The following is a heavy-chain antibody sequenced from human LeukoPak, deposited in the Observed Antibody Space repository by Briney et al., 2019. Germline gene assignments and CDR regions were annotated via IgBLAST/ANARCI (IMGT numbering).Heavy chain of an antibody. CDR2: IIPIFGTA. CDR1: GYIFTTYG. J-gene: IGHJ3*02. V-gene: IGHV1-69*13. Sequence: ASVKVSCKASGYIFTTYGISWVRQAPGQGLEWMGGIIPIFGTANYAQKFQGRVTITADESTSTAYMELSSLRSEDTAVYYCARDGPTTVTTSVDALDIWGQGTMVTVSS. CDR3: ARDGPTTVTTSVDALDI. D-gene: IGHD4-17*01.